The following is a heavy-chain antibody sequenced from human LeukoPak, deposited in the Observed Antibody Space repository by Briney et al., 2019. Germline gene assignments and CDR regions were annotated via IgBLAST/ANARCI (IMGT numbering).Heavy chain of an antibody. V-gene: IGHV1-46*01. Sequence: GASVKVSCKASGYTFTSYYMHWVRQAPGQGLEWMGIINPSGGSTSCAQKFQGRVTMTRDTSTSTVYMELSSLRSEDTAVYYCASSEALEWYFDYWGQGTLVTVSS. D-gene: IGHD3-3*01. CDR3: ASSEALEWYFDY. J-gene: IGHJ4*02. CDR1: GYTFTSYY. CDR2: INPSGGST.